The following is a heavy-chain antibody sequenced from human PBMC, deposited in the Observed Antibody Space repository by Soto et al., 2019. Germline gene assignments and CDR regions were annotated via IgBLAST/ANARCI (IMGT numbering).Heavy chain of an antibody. D-gene: IGHD6-19*01. CDR2: IYPGDSDT. J-gene: IGHJ4*02. V-gene: IGHV5-51*01. CDR1: GYDFTHYW. CDR3: ARPLDTSGWNDY. Sequence: PGESLKISCQGSGYDFTHYWIGWVRQMPGKGLEWMGIIYPGDSDTRYSPSFEGPVTISADKSISTAYLQWSSLKASDTATYYCARPLDTSGWNDYWGQGTLVTVSS.